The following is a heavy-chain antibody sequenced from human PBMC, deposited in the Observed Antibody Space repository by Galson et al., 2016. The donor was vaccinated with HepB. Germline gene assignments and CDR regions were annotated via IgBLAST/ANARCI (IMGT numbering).Heavy chain of an antibody. CDR1: GFTFSSYA. D-gene: IGHD4/OR15-4a*01. J-gene: IGHJ6*04. Sequence: SLRLSCAASGFTFSSYAMSWVRQAPGKGLEWVSAIETAGDTYYPDSVKGRFTISRENAKNSLYLQMNSLRAGDTAVYYCARGKSLLTMPWNYGLDVWGKGTTVSVSS. CDR2: IETAGDT. V-gene: IGHV3-13*01. CDR3: ARGKSLLTMPWNYGLDV.